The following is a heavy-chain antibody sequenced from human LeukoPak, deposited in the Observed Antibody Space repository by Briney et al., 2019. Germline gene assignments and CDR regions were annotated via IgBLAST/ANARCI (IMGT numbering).Heavy chain of an antibody. CDR2: IYTSGST. CDR3: ARAREKGDYYAPGVGLDP. J-gene: IGHJ5*02. CDR1: GGSISSYY. D-gene: IGHD3-10*01. Sequence: PSETLSLTCTVSGGSISSYYWSWIRQPAGKGLEWIGRIYTSGSTNYNPSLKSRVTMSVDTSKNQFSLKLSSVTAADTAVYYCARAREKGDYYAPGVGLDPWGQGTLVTVSS. V-gene: IGHV4-4*07.